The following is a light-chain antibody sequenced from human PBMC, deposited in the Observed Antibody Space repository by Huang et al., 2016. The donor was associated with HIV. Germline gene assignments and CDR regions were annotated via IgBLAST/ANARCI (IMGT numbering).Light chain of an antibody. CDR2: GAS. Sequence: EIVLTQSPGTLSLSPGERATLSCRASQTITSSYLAWSQMTPGHAPRLLIYGASRRATGIPGRFSGSGSGTDFTLTITRVEPEDFAVYYCQQYGESSPVTFGGGTKVEIK. V-gene: IGKV3-20*01. J-gene: IGKJ4*01. CDR1: QTITSSY. CDR3: QQYGESSPVT.